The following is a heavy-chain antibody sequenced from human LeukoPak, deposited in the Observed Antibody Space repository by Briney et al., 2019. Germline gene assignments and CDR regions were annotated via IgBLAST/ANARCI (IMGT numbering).Heavy chain of an antibody. CDR2: IYPGDSDT. Sequence: GASLKIYCKGSGYSFTSYWIGWVRQMPGKGLEWRGIIYPGDSDTRYSPSFQGPVTISADKSISTAYLQWSSLKASDTAMFYCAYGSYWYFDYWGQGTLVTVSS. J-gene: IGHJ4*02. D-gene: IGHD3-10*01. V-gene: IGHV5-51*01. CDR3: AYGSYWYFDY. CDR1: GYSFTSYW.